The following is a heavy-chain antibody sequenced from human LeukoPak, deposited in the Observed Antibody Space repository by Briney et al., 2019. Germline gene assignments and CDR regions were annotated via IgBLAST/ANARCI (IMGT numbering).Heavy chain of an antibody. CDR2: ISSSSSYI. CDR3: ARDLYDSGAYSSPIDY. J-gene: IGHJ4*02. D-gene: IGHD3-22*01. CDR1: GCTLSSHS. V-gene: IGHV3-21*01. Sequence: GGSLRLSCAAYGCTLSSHSMNWVRQAPGQGLEWVSSISSSSSYIHSADSVKGRFTISRDNAKNSLYLQMNSLRAEDTAVYYCARDLYDSGAYSSPIDYWGQGTLVTVSS.